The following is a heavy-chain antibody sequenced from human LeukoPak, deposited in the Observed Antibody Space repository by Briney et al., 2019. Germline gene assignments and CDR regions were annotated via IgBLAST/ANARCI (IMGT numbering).Heavy chain of an antibody. CDR3: ARGDDSVWGSYRR. CDR1: GGSISSYY. D-gene: IGHD3-16*02. V-gene: IGHV4-59*08. Sequence: SETLSLTCTVSGGSISSYYWSWIRQPPGKGLEWIGYIYYSGSTNYNPSLKSRVTISVDTSKNQFSLKLSSVTAADTAVYYCARGDDSVWGSYRRWGQGTLVTVSS. CDR2: IYYSGST. J-gene: IGHJ4*02.